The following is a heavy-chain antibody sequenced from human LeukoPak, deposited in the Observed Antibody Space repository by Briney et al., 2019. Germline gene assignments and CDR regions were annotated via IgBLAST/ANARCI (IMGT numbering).Heavy chain of an antibody. CDR1: GGSISRYY. D-gene: IGHD3-16*01. V-gene: IGHV4-59*01. CDR2: IHYSGST. J-gene: IGHJ4*02. Sequence: PSETLSLTCTVSGGSISRYYWSWIRQPPGKGLEWIVYIHYSGSTNYNPSLKSRVTISVDTSKNQFSLKLRSATAADTAVYYCARDKALYVWGQGTLVTVSS. CDR3: ARDKALYV.